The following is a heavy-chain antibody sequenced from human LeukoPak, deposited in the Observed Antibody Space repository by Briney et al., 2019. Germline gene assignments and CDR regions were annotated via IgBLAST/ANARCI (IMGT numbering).Heavy chain of an antibody. D-gene: IGHD3-10*01. V-gene: IGHV1-69*05. CDR3: AREAWFGELSYNWFDP. CDR1: GGTFSSYA. J-gene: IGHJ5*02. Sequence: ASVKVSCKASGGTFSSYAISWVRQAPGQGLEWMGGIIPIFGTANYAQKFQSRVTITTDESTSTAYMELSSLRSEDTAVYYCAREAWFGELSYNWFDPWGQGTLVTVSS. CDR2: IIPIFGTA.